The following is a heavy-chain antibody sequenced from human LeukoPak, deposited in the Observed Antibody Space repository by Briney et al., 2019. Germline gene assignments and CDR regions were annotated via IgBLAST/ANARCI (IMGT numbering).Heavy chain of an antibody. CDR3: VIYWGYTGNFEY. V-gene: IGHV3-21*01. J-gene: IGHJ4*02. Sequence: PGGSLRLSCVVSRFTFRSYSIMWVSQAPGKGLEWVSSISSSRSFISYADSVKGRFAISRDNAKNSVFLQMNSLSAEDTAVYYCVIYWGYTGNFEYWGRGTQLTVSS. CDR1: RFTFRSYS. CDR2: ISSSRSFI. D-gene: IGHD5-12*01.